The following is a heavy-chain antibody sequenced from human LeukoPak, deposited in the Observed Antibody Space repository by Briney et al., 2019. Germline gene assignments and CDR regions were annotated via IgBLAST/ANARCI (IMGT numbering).Heavy chain of an antibody. CDR1: GFTFSSYS. Sequence: GGSLRLSCAASGFTFSSYSMNWVRQAPGKGLEWVSSISSSSSYIYYADSVKGRFTISRDNAKNSLYLQMNSLRAGDTAVYYCARDYGSGSYPYWFDPWGQGTLVTVSS. J-gene: IGHJ5*02. CDR3: ARDYGSGSYPYWFDP. D-gene: IGHD3-10*01. V-gene: IGHV3-21*01. CDR2: ISSSSSYI.